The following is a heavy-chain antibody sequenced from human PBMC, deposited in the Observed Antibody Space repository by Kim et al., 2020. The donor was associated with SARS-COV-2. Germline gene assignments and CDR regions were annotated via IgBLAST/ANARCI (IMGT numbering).Heavy chain of an antibody. Sequence: SVKVSCKASGGTFSSYAISWVRQAPGQGLEWMGGIIPIFGTANYAQKFQGRVTITADESTSTAYMELSSLRSEDTAVYYCARDPGTMIKSGSYDWFDPWGQGTLVTVSS. CDR3: ARDPGTMIKSGSYDWFDP. J-gene: IGHJ5*02. D-gene: IGHD1-26*01. CDR1: GGTFSSYA. V-gene: IGHV1-69*13. CDR2: IIPIFGTA.